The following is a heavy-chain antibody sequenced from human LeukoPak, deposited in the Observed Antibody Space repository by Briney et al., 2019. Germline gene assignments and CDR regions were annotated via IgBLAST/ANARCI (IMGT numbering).Heavy chain of an antibody. CDR1: GYTFTSYA. Sequence: ASVKVSCKASGYTFTSYAMNWVRQAPGQGLEWMGWINTNTGNPTYAQGFTGRFVFSLDTSVSTAYLQMNSLKPEDTAVYYCAKDGGIAVAGKEGFDYWGQGTLVTVSS. J-gene: IGHJ4*02. V-gene: IGHV7-4-1*02. CDR3: AKDGGIAVAGKEGFDY. D-gene: IGHD6-19*01. CDR2: INTNTGNP.